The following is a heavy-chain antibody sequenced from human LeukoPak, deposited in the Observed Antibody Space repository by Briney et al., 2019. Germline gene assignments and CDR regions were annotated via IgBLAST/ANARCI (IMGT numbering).Heavy chain of an antibody. V-gene: IGHV4-59*08. CDR1: GGSISSYY. CDR2: IYYSGST. Sequence: SETLSLTCTVSGGSISSYYWSWIRQPPGKGLEWIGYIYYSGSTNYNPSLKSRGTISVDTSKTQFSLKLSSVTAADTAVYHCASLPPSYYYGSGSYRDAFDIWGQGTMVTVSS. D-gene: IGHD3-10*01. CDR3: ASLPPSYYYGSGSYRDAFDI. J-gene: IGHJ3*02.